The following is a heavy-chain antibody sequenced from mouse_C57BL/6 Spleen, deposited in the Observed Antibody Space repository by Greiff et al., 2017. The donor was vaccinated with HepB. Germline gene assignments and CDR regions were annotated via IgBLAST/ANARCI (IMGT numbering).Heavy chain of an antibody. CDR2: IDPSDSET. CDR1: GYTFTSYW. V-gene: IGHV1-52*01. J-gene: IGHJ4*01. CDR3: ARTEDFSYAMDY. Sequence: QVQLKQPGAELVRPGSSVKLSCKASGYTFTSYWMHWVKQRPIQGLEWIGNIDPSDSETHYNQKFKDKATLTVDKSSSTAYMQLSSLTSEDSAVYYCARTEDFSYAMDYWGQGTSVTVSS.